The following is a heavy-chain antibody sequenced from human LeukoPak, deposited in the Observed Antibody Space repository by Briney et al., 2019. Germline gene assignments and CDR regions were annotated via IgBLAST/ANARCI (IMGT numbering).Heavy chain of an antibody. J-gene: IGHJ6*02. Sequence: ASVKVSCKASGYTFTSYDINWVRQATGQGLEWMGWMNPNSGNTGYAQKFQGRVTMTRNTSISTAYMELSSLRSDDTAVYYCARDGTMIVAGMGGMDVWGQGTTVTVSS. CDR3: ARDGTMIVAGMGGMDV. V-gene: IGHV1-8*01. CDR1: GYTFTSYD. CDR2: MNPNSGNT. D-gene: IGHD3-22*01.